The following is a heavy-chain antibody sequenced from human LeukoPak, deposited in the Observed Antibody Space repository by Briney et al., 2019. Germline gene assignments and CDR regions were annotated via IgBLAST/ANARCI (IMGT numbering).Heavy chain of an antibody. J-gene: IGHJ6*02. D-gene: IGHD2-2*01. CDR2: IWYGGSNK. CDR3: ARDRGVVVPARTIKYYYYGMDV. CDR1: GFTFSSYG. V-gene: IGHV3-33*08. Sequence: GGSLRLSCAASGFTFSSYGMHWVRQAPGKGLEWVAVIWYGGSNKYYADSVKGRFTISRDNSKNTLYLQMNSLRAEDTAVYYCARDRGVVVPARTIKYYYYGMDVWGQGTTVTVSS.